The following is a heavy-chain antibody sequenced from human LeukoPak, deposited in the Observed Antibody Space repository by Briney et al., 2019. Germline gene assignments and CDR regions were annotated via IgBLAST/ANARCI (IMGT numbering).Heavy chain of an antibody. CDR2: IYSGGST. CDR1: GFTVSSNY. CDR3: ARDVPGLGIDY. J-gene: IGHJ4*02. Sequence: GGSLRLSCAASGFTVSSNYMSWVRQAPGKGLEWVSVIYSGGSTYYADSVKGRFTISRDNSKNTLYLQMNSLRAEDTAVYYCARDVPGLGIDYWGQGTQVTVSS. V-gene: IGHV3-53*01. D-gene: IGHD3/OR15-3a*01.